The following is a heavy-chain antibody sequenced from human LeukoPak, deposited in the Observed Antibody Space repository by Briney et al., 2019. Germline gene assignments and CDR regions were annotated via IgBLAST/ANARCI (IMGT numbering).Heavy chain of an antibody. CDR1: SGSINSYH. J-gene: IGHJ4*02. V-gene: IGHV4-59*01. D-gene: IGHD6-19*01. Sequence: SETLSLTCTVSSGSINSYHWSWIRQTPDQGLEWIGYIFYKGTTNYNPSLKSRVTISLDTSKNQFSLKLTSVTAADTAVYCCARLIAVTGKVDYFDSWGLGTLVTVSS. CDR2: IFYKGTT. CDR3: ARLIAVTGKVDYFDS.